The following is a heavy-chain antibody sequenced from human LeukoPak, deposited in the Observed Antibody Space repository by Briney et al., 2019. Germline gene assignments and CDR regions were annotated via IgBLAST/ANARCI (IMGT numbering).Heavy chain of an antibody. CDR2: IYYSGST. Sequence: SETLSLTCTVSGGSISSYYWSWIRQPPGKGLEWIGYIYYSGSTNYNPSLKSRVTISVDTSKNQFSLKLSSVTAADTAVYYCARHARYCSGGSCYLNGLEDYWGQGTLVTVSS. CDR3: ARHARYCSGGSCYLNGLEDY. D-gene: IGHD2-15*01. J-gene: IGHJ4*02. CDR1: GGSISSYY. V-gene: IGHV4-59*08.